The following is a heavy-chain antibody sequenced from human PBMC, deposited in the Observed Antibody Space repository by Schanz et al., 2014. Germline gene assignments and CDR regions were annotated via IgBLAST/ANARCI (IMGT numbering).Heavy chain of an antibody. CDR1: KFTFSNYA. V-gene: IGHV4-39*01. CDR2: IYYSGST. J-gene: IGHJ4*02. D-gene: IGHD2-21*01. Sequence: VQLLESGGGLVQPGGSLRLSCAASKFTFSNYAMSWVRQAPGKGLEWIGSIYYSGSTYYNPSLKSRVTISVDTSKNHFSLKLSSVTAADTAVYYCARPGAYCGGDCYDYWGQGTLVTVSS. CDR3: ARPGAYCGGDCYDY.